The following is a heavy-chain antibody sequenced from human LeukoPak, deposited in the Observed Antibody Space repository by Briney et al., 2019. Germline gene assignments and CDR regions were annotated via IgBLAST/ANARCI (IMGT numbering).Heavy chain of an antibody. V-gene: IGHV4-59*01. CDR2: IYYSGTT. J-gene: IGHJ4*02. CDR3: ARGVYIAAAQYGY. Sequence: PSETLSLTCTVSGGSISSYYWSWIRQPPGKGLEWIGYIYYSGTTNYNPSPKSRVTISVDTSKNQFSLKLISVTAADTAVYYCARGVYIAAAQYGYWGQGTLVTVSS. D-gene: IGHD6-13*01. CDR1: GGSISSYY.